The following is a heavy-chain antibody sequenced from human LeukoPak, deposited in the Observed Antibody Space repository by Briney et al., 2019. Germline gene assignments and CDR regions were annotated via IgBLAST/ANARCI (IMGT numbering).Heavy chain of an antibody. CDR2: IKQDGSHK. CDR1: GFTFRNNW. CDR3: ARETPDSSGWD. D-gene: IGHD6-19*01. J-gene: IGHJ4*02. V-gene: IGHV3-7*01. Sequence: GGSLRLSCAASGFTFRNNWMSWVRQAPGKGLEWVANIKQDGSHKNYVDSVKGRFTISRDNAKNSLSLQMNSLRAEDTAVYYCARETPDSSGWDWGQGTLVAVSS.